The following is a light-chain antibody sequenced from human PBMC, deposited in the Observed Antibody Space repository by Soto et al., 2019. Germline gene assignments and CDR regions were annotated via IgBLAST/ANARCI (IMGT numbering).Light chain of an antibody. J-gene: IGLJ3*02. CDR1: TGTVTSGHF. CDR3: LLFFGDIRGV. Sequence: QAVVTQEASLTVSPGGTVTLTCGSSTGTVTSGHFPYWFQQKPGQAPRTLIYDTSDKHSWTPARFSGSLPGGKAALTLSGAQPEDEAEYYCLLFFGDIRGVFGGGTKLTVL. CDR2: DTS. V-gene: IGLV7-46*01.